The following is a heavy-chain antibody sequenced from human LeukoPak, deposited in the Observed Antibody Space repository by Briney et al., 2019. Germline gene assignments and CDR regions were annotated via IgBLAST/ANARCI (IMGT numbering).Heavy chain of an antibody. CDR1: GGSVSSGSYY. CDR3: AREEALGSGSFDY. V-gene: IGHV4-61*02. J-gene: IGHJ4*02. Sequence: SETLSLTCTVSGGSVSSGSYYWSWIRQPAGKGLEWIGIVYTTGRSIYNRSLRSRSTISVDKSQNQLSLKLNSVTAADTAVYYCAREEALGSGSFDYWGQGTLVTVSS. D-gene: IGHD1-26*01. CDR2: VYTTGRS.